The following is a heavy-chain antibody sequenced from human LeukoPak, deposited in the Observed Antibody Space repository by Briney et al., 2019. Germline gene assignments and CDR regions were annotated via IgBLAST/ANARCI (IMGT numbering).Heavy chain of an antibody. V-gene: IGHV4-59*08. D-gene: IGHD1-14*01. CDR3: ARHSAYLNPFDY. Sequence: ASETLSLTCTVSGGSISSYYWSWMRQPPGKGLEWIGYIYYSGSTNYSPSLKSRVTMSVDTSKNQFSLKLSSVTAADTAVYVCARHSAYLNPFDYWGQGTLVTVSS. J-gene: IGHJ4*02. CDR1: GGSISSYY. CDR2: IYYSGST.